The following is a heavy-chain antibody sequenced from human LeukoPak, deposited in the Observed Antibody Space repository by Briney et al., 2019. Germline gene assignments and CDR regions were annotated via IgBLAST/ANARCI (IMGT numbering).Heavy chain of an antibody. CDR2: IYHSGTT. Sequence: SETLSLTCTVSGYSISSGYYWGWIRQSPGKGLEWIGSIYHSGTTYYNPSLKSRVIISVDTSRKQFSLKLTSVTAADTAVYYCTRGSSWAYWGDSWGQGTLVTVSS. J-gene: IGHJ4*02. CDR3: TRGSSWAYWGDS. D-gene: IGHD2-8*02. CDR1: GYSISSGYY. V-gene: IGHV4-38-2*02.